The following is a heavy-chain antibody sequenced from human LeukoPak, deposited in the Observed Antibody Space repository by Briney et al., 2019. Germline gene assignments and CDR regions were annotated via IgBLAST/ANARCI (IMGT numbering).Heavy chain of an antibody. Sequence: GESLQISCKGSGYSFTTYWIAWVRQMPGKGLEWMGIIYPGGSDTRYSPSFQGQVTISADKSISTAHLQWSSLKASDTAMYYCARQAAAGSAGNWFDPWGQGTLVTVSS. J-gene: IGHJ5*02. CDR3: ARQAAAGSAGNWFDP. CDR2: IYPGGSDT. D-gene: IGHD6-13*01. CDR1: GYSFTTYW. V-gene: IGHV5-51*01.